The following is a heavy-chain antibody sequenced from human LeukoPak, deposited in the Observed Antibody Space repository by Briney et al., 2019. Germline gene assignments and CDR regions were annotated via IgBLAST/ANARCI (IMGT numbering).Heavy chain of an antibody. CDR2: ISYDGSNK. CDR3: AKDPRYCSSTSCYVDYYYYGMDV. V-gene: IGHV3-30*18. CDR1: GFTFSSYG. Sequence: GGSLRLSCAASGFTFSSYGMHWVRQAPGKGLEWVAVISYDGSNKYYADSVKGRFTISRDNSKNTLYLQMNSLRAEDTAVYYCAKDPRYCSSTSCYVDYYYYGMDVWGQGTTVTVSS. D-gene: IGHD2-2*01. J-gene: IGHJ6*02.